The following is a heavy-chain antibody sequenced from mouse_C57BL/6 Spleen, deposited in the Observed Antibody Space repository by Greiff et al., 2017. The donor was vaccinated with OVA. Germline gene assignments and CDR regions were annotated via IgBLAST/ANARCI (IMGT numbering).Heavy chain of an antibody. CDR1: GYTFTSYW. D-gene: IGHD3-2*02. CDR3: AINGAQATFAY. Sequence: VQLQQPGAELVKPGASVKVSCKASGYTFTSYWMHWVKQRPGQGLEWIGRIHPSDSDTNYNQKFKGKATLTVDKSSSTAYMQLSSLTSEDAAVYYCAINGAQATFAYWGQGTLVTVSA. J-gene: IGHJ3*01. V-gene: IGHV1-74*01. CDR2: IHPSDSDT.